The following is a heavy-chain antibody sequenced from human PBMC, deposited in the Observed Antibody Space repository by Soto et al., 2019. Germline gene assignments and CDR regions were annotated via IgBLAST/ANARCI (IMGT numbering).Heavy chain of an antibody. J-gene: IGHJ3*02. CDR1: GGSISSYY. D-gene: IGHD1-1*01. CDR2: IYYSGST. CDR3: ARESRRYNWNDAAFDI. V-gene: IGHV4-59*01. Sequence: SETLSLTCTVSGGSISSYYWSWIRQPPGKGLEWIGYIYYSGSTNYNPSLKSRVTISVDTSKNQFSLKLSSVTAADTAVYYCARESRRYNWNDAAFDIWGQGTMVTVSS.